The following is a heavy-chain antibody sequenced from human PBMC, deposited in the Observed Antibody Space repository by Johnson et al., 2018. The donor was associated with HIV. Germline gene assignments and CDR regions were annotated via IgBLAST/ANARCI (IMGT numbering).Heavy chain of an antibody. CDR1: GFIFSDYY. Sequence: VQLVESGGALVNPGGSLRLSCGASGFIFSDYYMSWIRQAPGKGLEWVSAISGSGGSTYYADSVKGRFTISRDNSKNTLYLQMNSLKTEDTAVYYCTTEGYLVGATPRAFDIWGQGTMVTVSS. CDR3: TTEGYLVGATPRAFDI. CDR2: ISGSGGST. V-gene: IGHV3-23*04. D-gene: IGHD1-26*01. J-gene: IGHJ3*02.